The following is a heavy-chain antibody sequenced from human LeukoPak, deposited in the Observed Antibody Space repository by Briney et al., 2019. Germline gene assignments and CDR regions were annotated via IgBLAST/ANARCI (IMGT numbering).Heavy chain of an antibody. CDR3: AKAVYCSSTSCYYYYYYMDV. D-gene: IGHD2-2*01. CDR1: GFTFSSYG. Sequence: GGSLRLSCAASGFTFSSYGMSWVRQAPGKGLEWVSAISGSGGSTYYADSVKGRFTISRDNSKNTLYLQMNSLRAEDTAVYYCAKAVYCSSTSCYYYYYYMDVWGKGTTVTISS. V-gene: IGHV3-23*01. CDR2: ISGSGGST. J-gene: IGHJ6*03.